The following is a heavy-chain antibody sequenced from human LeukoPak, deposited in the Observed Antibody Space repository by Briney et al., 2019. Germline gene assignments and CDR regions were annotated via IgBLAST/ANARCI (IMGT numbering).Heavy chain of an antibody. V-gene: IGHV3-7*01. J-gene: IGHJ4*02. Sequence: SGGSLRLSCAASGFTFSSSWMNWVRLAPGKGLGWVANINPDGSDKYYVDSVKGRFTVSRDNAKNSMYLQMNSLGVEDTAVYYCAGGDLEGINWGQGTLVTVSS. CDR1: GFTFSSSW. D-gene: IGHD1-1*01. CDR2: INPDGSDK. CDR3: AGGDLEGIN.